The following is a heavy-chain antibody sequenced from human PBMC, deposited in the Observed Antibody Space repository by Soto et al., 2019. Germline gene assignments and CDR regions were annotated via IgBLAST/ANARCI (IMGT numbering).Heavy chain of an antibody. CDR3: YGGYVTGSAMPDYYGMDV. CDR2: IYYSGST. CDR1: GGSISSSSYY. J-gene: IGHJ6*02. Sequence: QLQLQESGPGLVKPSETLSLTCTVSGGSISSSSYYWGWIRQPPGKGLEWIGSIYYSGSTYYNPSLKSRVTISVDTSKNQFSLKLSSVTAADTAVYYCYGGYVTGSAMPDYYGMDVWGQGTTVTVSS. D-gene: IGHD5-12*01. V-gene: IGHV4-39*01.